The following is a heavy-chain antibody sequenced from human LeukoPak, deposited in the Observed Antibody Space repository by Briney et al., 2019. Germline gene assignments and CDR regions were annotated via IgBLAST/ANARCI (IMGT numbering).Heavy chain of an antibody. J-gene: IGHJ4*02. CDR3: AKGRLQEGTVFRGVITPVDY. V-gene: IGHV3-23*01. D-gene: IGHD3-10*01. CDR1: TFIPSNFA. Sequence: GQSMTLSWPTVTFIPSNFAMNCVRRVPENVLEWVSTTIGIVDGTDYAESVKGRFTMSRDNSKNTLFLQMSSLSADDTAVYYCAKGRLQEGTVFRGVITPVDYWGQGTLVSVTS. CDR2: TIGIVDGT.